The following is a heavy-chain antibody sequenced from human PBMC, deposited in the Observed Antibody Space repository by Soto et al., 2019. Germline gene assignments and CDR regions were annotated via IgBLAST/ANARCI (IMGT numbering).Heavy chain of an antibody. Sequence: EVQLVESGGGLVQPGGSLRLSCAASGFTFNTYWMSWVRQAPGKGLEWVANIKEDGSEGYYVDSVKGRFTISRDNAKNSLYLQMNGLRAEDTAVYFCASATSVWGGRDYWGQGPLVTVSS. CDR1: GFTFNTYW. V-gene: IGHV3-7*01. CDR3: ASATSVWGGRDY. J-gene: IGHJ4*02. CDR2: IKEDGSEG. D-gene: IGHD3-16*01.